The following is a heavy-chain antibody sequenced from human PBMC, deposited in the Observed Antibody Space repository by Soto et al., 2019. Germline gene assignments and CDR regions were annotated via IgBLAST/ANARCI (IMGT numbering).Heavy chain of an antibody. J-gene: IGHJ4*02. CDR2: INAGNGNT. Sequence: QVQLVQSGAEVKKPGASVKVSCKASGYTFTSYAMHWVRQAPGQRLEWMGWINAGNGNTKYSQKFQGRVTITRDTSASTAYMVLSSLRSEDTAVYYCARADYGDYGNFDYWGQGTLVTVSS. CDR3: ARADYGDYGNFDY. V-gene: IGHV1-3*01. D-gene: IGHD4-17*01. CDR1: GYTFTSYA.